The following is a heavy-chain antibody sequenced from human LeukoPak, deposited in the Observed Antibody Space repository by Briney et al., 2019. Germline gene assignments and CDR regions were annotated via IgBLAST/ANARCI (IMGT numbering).Heavy chain of an antibody. V-gene: IGHV3-23*01. D-gene: IGHD3-22*01. Sequence: GGSLRLSCASSGFTFSSYAMSWVRQAPGKGLEWVSVMSGSGGPTYYADSVKGRFTISRDNSKNTLYLQMNSLRADDTAVYYCAKLQAGYYDSSGYHFDYWGQGTLVTVSS. J-gene: IGHJ4*02. CDR3: AKLQAGYYDSSGYHFDY. CDR2: MSGSGGPT. CDR1: GFTFSSYA.